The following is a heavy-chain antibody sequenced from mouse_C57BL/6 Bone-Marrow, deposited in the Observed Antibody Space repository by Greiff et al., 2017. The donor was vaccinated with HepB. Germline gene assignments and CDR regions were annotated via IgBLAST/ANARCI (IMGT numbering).Heavy chain of an antibody. Sequence: VQLQQSVAELVRPGASVKLSCTASGFNIKNTYMHWVKQRPEQGLEWIGRIDPANGNTKYAPKFQGKATITADTSSNTAYLQLSSLTSEDTAIYYGAREGDNCYGSSYVAWFAYWGQGTLVTVSA. D-gene: IGHD1-1*01. CDR1: GFNIKNTY. CDR2: IDPANGNT. CDR3: AREGDNCYGSSYVAWFAY. J-gene: IGHJ3*01. V-gene: IGHV14-3*01.